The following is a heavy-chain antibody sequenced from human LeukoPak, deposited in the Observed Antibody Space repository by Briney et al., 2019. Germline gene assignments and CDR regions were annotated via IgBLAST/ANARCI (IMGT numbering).Heavy chain of an antibody. CDR3: ARVVPPGWFDP. CDR1: GFTFDDYA. D-gene: IGHD6-6*01. V-gene: IGHV3-9*01. CDR2: ISWNSGSI. J-gene: IGHJ5*02. Sequence: GGSLRLSCTASGFTFDDYAMHWVRQAPGKGLEWVSGISWNSGSIGYADSVKGRFTISRDNAKNSLYLQMNSLRAEDTAVYYCARVVPPGWFDPWGQGTLVTVSS.